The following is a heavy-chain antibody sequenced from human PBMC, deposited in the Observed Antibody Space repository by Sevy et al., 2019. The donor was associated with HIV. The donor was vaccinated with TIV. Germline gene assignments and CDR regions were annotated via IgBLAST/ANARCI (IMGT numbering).Heavy chain of an antibody. D-gene: IGHD3-10*01. V-gene: IGHV3-74*01. CDR3: AREEGTIVREFFYYYMDV. CDR1: GFTFRTHW. Sequence: GGSLRLSCAASGFTFRTHWMHWVRHAPGKGLMWVSRINSDGTETSYADSVKGRFTISTDYAKKTLFLQMSNLRGDDTAVYYCAREEGTIVREFFYYYMDVWGKGTTVTVSS. J-gene: IGHJ6*04. CDR2: INSDGTET.